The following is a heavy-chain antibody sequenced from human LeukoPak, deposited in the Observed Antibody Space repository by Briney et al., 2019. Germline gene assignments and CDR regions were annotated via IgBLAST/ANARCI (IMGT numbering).Heavy chain of an antibody. Sequence: PSETLSLTCTVSGGSISSYYWSWILQPAGKGLEWIGRIYTSGSTNYNPSLKSRVTMSVDTSKNQFSLKLSSVTAADTAVYYCARDGGIAAAVGDAFDIWGQGTMVTVSS. CDR3: ARDGGIAAAVGDAFDI. CDR1: GGSISSYY. D-gene: IGHD6-13*01. J-gene: IGHJ3*02. CDR2: IYTSGST. V-gene: IGHV4-4*07.